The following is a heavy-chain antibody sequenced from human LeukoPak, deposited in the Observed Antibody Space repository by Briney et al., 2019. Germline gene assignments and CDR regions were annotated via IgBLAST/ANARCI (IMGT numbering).Heavy chain of an antibody. CDR1: GFTFSSSS. Sequence: GGSLRLSCGVSGFTFSSSSMNWVRQAPGKGLDWVSYISSSSSTIYYADSVKGRLTISRDNAKNSLYLKMNSLRDEDTAVYYCARYFDSWAREPWSPSPQ. CDR2: ISSSSSTI. V-gene: IGHV3-48*02. J-gene: IGHJ4*02. CDR3: ARYFDS.